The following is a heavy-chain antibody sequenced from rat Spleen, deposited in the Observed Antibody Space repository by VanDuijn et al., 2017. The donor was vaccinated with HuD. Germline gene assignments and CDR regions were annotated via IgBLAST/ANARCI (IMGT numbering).Heavy chain of an antibody. CDR3: ARAYYDGSYYDY. D-gene: IGHD1-12*02. J-gene: IGHJ2*01. CDR1: GYSITSSYR. CDR2: INSAGSS. Sequence: EVLLQESGPGLVKPSQSLSLTCSVTGYSITSSYRWNWIRKFPGNKLEWMGYINSAGSSNYNPSLKSRISITRDTSKNQFFLQVNSVTTEDTATYYCARAYYDGSYYDYWGQGVMVTVSS. V-gene: IGHV3-3*01.